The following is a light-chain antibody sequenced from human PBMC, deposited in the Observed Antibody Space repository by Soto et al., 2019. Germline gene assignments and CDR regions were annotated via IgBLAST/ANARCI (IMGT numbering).Light chain of an antibody. Sequence: QSALTQPASVSGSPGQSITISCTGTSSDVGGYNYVSWYQQHPGKAPKLMIYAVNNRPSGVSNRFSGSKSGNTASLTISGLQAEDEADYYCSSYTSTSLVVFGGGTKVTVL. CDR3: SSYTSTSLVV. CDR2: AVN. V-gene: IGLV2-14*01. CDR1: SSDVGGYNY. J-gene: IGLJ2*01.